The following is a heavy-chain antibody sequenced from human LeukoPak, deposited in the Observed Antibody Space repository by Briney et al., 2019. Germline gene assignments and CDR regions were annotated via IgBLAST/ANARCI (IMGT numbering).Heavy chain of an antibody. D-gene: IGHD2-15*01. CDR3: ARVVVAAKYYYYMDV. Sequence: GASVKVSCKASGYTFTDYFMHWVRQAPGQGLEWMGWINPNSGGTNYAQKVQGRVTMTRDTSISTAYMELSRLRSDDTAVYYCARVVVAAKYYYYMDVWGKGTTVTISS. V-gene: IGHV1-2*02. J-gene: IGHJ6*03. CDR2: INPNSGGT. CDR1: GYTFTDYF.